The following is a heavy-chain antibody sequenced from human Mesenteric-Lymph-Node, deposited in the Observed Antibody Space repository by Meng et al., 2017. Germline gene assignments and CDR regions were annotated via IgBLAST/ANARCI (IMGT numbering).Heavy chain of an antibody. V-gene: IGHV3-23*01. Sequence: GESLKISCAVSGFTFSSDAMSWVRQAPGKGLEWVSTISGNGDSTSYADSVKGRFTISRDNAKNSLYLQMNSLRAEDTAVYYCVASSAAFARSGSFDYWGQGTLVTVSS. CDR3: VASSAAFARSGSFDY. CDR2: ISGNGDST. J-gene: IGHJ4*02. D-gene: IGHD3-22*01. CDR1: GFTFSSDA.